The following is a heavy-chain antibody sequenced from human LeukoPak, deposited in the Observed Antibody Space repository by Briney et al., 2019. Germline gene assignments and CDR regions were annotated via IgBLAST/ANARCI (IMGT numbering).Heavy chain of an antibody. J-gene: IGHJ6*02. CDR3: AKDSAVPGYYYYGMDV. Sequence: GGSLRLSCAASRFTFNSYAMSWVRQAPGKGLEWVSVIGGSNGITFYVGSVKGRFTISRDNSKDTLYLQMNSLRAEDTAVYYCAKDSAVPGYYYYGMDVWGQGTTVTVSS. CDR1: RFTFNSYA. D-gene: IGHD1-26*01. V-gene: IGHV3-23*01. CDR2: IGGSNGIT.